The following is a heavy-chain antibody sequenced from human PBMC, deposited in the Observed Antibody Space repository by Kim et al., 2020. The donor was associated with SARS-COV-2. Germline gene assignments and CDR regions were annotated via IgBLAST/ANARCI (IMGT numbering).Heavy chain of an antibody. D-gene: IGHD3-10*01. J-gene: IGHJ4*02. V-gene: IGHV4-30-2*04. Sequence: SLKSRVTISVDTSKNQFSLKLSSVTAADTAVYYCARDDVLLWFGESYFDYWGQGTLVTVSS. CDR3: ARDDVLLWFGESYFDY.